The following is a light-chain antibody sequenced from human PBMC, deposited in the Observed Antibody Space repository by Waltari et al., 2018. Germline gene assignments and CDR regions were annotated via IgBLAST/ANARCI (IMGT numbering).Light chain of an antibody. V-gene: IGLV2-14*03. J-gene: IGLJ2*01. CDR1: SRHVGAFNY. CDR3: SSYISSSTLEL. Sequence: QSALTHPASVSGSPGQAITISCPGTSRHVGAFNYVSCYQQHPGKAPKLMIFDVSIRPSGVSNRFSGSKSGNTASLTISGLQAEDEADYYCSSYISSSTLELFGGGTSLTVL. CDR2: DVS.